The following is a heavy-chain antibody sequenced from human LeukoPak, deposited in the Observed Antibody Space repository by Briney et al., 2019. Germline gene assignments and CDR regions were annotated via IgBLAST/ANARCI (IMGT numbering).Heavy chain of an antibody. CDR2: INPNSGGT. CDR1: GYTFTGYY. Sequence: ASVKVSCKASGYTFTGYYMHWVRQASGQGLEWMGWINPNSGGTNYAQKFQGRVTMTRDTSISTAYMELSRLRSDDTAVYYCARVPADYYYMDVWGKGTTVTVSS. J-gene: IGHJ6*03. CDR3: ARVPADYYYMDV. V-gene: IGHV1-2*02.